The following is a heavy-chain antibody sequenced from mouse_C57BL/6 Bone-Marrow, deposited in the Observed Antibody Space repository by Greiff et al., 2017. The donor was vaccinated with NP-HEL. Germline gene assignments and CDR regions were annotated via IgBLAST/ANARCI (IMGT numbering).Heavy chain of an antibody. CDR1: GYAFSSSW. V-gene: IGHV1-82*01. CDR2: IYPGDGDT. D-gene: IGHD2-4*01. J-gene: IGHJ2*01. Sequence: VQLQQSGPELVKPGASVKISCKASGYAFSSSWMNWVKQRPGKGLEWIGRIYPGDGDTNYNGKFKGKATLTADKSSSTAYMQLSSLTSEDSAVYCCANDYYFDYWGQGTTLTVSS. CDR3: ANDYYFDY.